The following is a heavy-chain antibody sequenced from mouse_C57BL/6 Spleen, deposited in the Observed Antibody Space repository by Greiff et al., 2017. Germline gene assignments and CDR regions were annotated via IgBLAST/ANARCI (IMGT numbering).Heavy chain of an antibody. CDR2: INPGSGGT. V-gene: IGHV1-54*01. J-gene: IGHJ3*01. CDR1: GYAFTNYL. D-gene: IGHD1-1*01. Sequence: QVQLQQSGAELVRPGTSVKVSCKASGYAFTNYLIEWVKQRPGQGLEWIGVINPGSGGTNYNEKFKGKATLTADKSSSTAYMQLSSLTSEDSAVYFCARDYGSSCGGPFAYWGQGTLVTVSA. CDR3: ARDYGSSCGGPFAY.